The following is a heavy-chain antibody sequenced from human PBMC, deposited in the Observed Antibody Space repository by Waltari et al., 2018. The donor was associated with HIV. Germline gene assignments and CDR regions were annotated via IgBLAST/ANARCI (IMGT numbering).Heavy chain of an antibody. V-gene: IGHV3-15*01. Sequence: EVQLVEFGGGLVKPGGSLRLSCASSGFNFTNAWMSWVRQAPGKGLEWGGRVKSETDGGTTDDAAPVKGRFTISRDDSKNTLYLQMNSLKTEDTAVYYCTTGDIVVVTDYWGQGTLVTVSS. CDR3: TTGDIVVVTDY. J-gene: IGHJ4*02. D-gene: IGHD2-21*02. CDR2: VKSETDGGTT. CDR1: GFNFTNAW.